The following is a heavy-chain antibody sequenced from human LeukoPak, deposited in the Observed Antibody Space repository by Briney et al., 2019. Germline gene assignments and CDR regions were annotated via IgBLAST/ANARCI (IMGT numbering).Heavy chain of an antibody. D-gene: IGHD6-19*01. J-gene: IGHJ4*02. CDR1: GYTFTGYY. Sequence: ASVKVSCKASGYTFTGYYMHWVRQATGQGLEWMGWMNPNSGNTGYAQKFQGRVTMTRNTSISTAYMELSSLRSEDTAVYYCARLRYSSGCALLYWGQGTLVTVSS. V-gene: IGHV1-8*02. CDR2: MNPNSGNT. CDR3: ARLRYSSGCALLY.